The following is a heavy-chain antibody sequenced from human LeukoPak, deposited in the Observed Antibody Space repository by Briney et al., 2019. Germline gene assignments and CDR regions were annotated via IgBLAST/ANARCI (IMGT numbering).Heavy chain of an antibody. J-gene: IGHJ4*02. CDR3: ARHIYYFDS. CDR1: GYSVSSNSAA. Sequence: SQTLSLTCAISGYSVSSNSAAWNWLRQSPSRGLEWLGRTYYRSKWYNDYAVFVKSRITINPDTSKNQFSLQLNSVTPEDTAVYYCARHIYYFDSWGQGTLVTVSS. D-gene: IGHD2-21*01. V-gene: IGHV6-1*01. CDR2: TYYRSKWYN.